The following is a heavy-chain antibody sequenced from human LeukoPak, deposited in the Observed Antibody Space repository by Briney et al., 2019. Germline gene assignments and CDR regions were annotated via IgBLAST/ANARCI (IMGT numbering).Heavy chain of an antibody. V-gene: IGHV4-4*07. CDR3: ARDRPGTYFDY. D-gene: IGHD1-26*01. J-gene: IGHJ4*02. CDR2: IYTSGST. Sequence: SETLSLTCTVSGGSISSYYWSWIRQPAGKALEWIGRIYTSGSTNYNYSLKSRVTISADTSKNQFSLNLSSVTAADTAVYYCARDRPGTYFDYWGQGTLVTFSS. CDR1: GGSISSYY.